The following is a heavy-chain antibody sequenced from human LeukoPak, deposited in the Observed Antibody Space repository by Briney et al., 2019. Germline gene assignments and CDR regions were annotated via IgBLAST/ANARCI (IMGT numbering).Heavy chain of an antibody. D-gene: IGHD3-10*01. CDR3: ARNVRRGGMDV. V-gene: IGHV3-30-3*01. J-gene: IGHJ6*02. CDR2: ISYDGNNK. CDR1: GFXFSSYA. Sequence: GGSLRLSCAASGFXFSSYAIHWVRQAPGKGLEWVAVISYDGNNKYYADSVKGRFTISGDNSKNTLYLQMNSLRAEDTSVYYCARNVRRGGMDVWGQGTTVTVSS.